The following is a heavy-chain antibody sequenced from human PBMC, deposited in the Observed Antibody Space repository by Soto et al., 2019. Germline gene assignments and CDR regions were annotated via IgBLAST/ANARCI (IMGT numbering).Heavy chain of an antibody. Sequence: QVQLVQSGAEVKKPGSSVKVTCKASGGTFSSYTFGWVRQAPGQGLEWMGRIIPIPPIVNYSHKFQDRVTITADKSTSTAHMELSSLRSEDTAVYYCAAAPKGAYRGLVTWGQGTLVTVSS. CDR3: AAAPKGAYRGLVT. CDR2: IIPIPPIV. J-gene: IGHJ5*02. CDR1: GGTFSSYT. D-gene: IGHD4-4*01. V-gene: IGHV1-69*02.